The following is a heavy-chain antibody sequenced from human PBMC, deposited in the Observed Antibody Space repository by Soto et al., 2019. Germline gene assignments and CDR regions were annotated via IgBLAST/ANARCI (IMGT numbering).Heavy chain of an antibody. CDR2: IIPIFGTS. V-gene: IGHV1-69*13. Sequence: SVKVSCNASACTFSSYAISWLRQAPGQGLEWMGWIIPIFGTSNYAQKFQGRVTITADESTSTAYMELSSLRAEDTDVYYCAGAEDAFDIWGQGTMPTDSS. J-gene: IGHJ3*02. CDR3: AGAEDAFDI. CDR1: ACTFSSYA.